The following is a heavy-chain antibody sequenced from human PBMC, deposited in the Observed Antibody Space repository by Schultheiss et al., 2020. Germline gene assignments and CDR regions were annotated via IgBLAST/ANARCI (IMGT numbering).Heavy chain of an antibody. V-gene: IGHV3-33*01. CDR2: IWYDGSNK. CDR3: AREIGGGSGYYFGYYYYYGMDV. J-gene: IGHJ6*02. CDR1: GFTFSSYG. Sequence: GESLKISCAASGFTFSSYGMHWVRQAPGKGLEWVAVIWYDGSNKYYADSVKGRFTISRDNSKNTLYLQMNSLRAEDTAVYYCAREIGGGSGYYFGYYYYYGMDVWGQGTTVTVSS. D-gene: IGHD3-22*01.